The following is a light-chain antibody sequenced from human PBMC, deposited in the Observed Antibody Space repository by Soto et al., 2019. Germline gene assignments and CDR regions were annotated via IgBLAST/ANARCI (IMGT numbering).Light chain of an antibody. V-gene: IGKV3D-15*01. CDR3: KHSDHWPST. CDR2: DAS. Sequence: TDHQGISRNLAWYQQKPGQAPRLLIYDASTRATGTPARFSGSGSGTKTTLGIISLQSEDLAVYSCKHSDHWPSTFGEGTRLEIK. CDR1: QGISRN. J-gene: IGKJ5*01.